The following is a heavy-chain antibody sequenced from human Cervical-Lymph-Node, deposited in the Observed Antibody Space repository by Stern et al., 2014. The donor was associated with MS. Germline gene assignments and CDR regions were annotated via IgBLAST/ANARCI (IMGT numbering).Heavy chain of an antibody. D-gene: IGHD3-22*01. CDR3: ARDSSGYYLILDY. V-gene: IGHV4-30-4*01. J-gene: IGHJ4*02. CDR1: GGSISSGDYY. Sequence: QLQLQESGPGLVKHSQTLSLTCTVSGGSISSGDYYWSWIRQPPGKGLEWIGYIYYSGSTYYNPSLKSRVTISVDTSKNQFSLKLSSVTAADTAVYYCARDSSGYYLILDYWGQGTLVTVSS. CDR2: IYYSGST.